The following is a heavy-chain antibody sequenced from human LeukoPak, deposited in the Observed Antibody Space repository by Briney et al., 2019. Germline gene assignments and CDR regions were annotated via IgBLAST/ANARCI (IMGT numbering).Heavy chain of an antibody. Sequence: SVNVSCKAPGGTFSNYAIGWMRQAPGQGLEWMGTIIPIVLIANYAQKFQDRVKIIADKSTSTAYMELSSLRSEDTAVYYCARRCCGGGGAENWGFDPWGQGTLVTVSS. CDR2: IIPIVLIA. J-gene: IGHJ5*02. D-gene: IGHD3-16*01. V-gene: IGHV1-69*04. CDR1: GGTFSNYA. CDR3: ARRCCGGGGAENWGFDP.